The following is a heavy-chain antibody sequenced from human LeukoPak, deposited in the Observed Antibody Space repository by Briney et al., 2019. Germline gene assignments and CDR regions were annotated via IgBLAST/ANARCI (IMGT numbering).Heavy chain of an antibody. CDR3: AKGATMIVVPYYYMHV. CDR1: GFTFSSYA. V-gene: IGHV3-23*01. Sequence: PGGSLRLSWAASGFTFSSYAMSWVRQAPGKGLEWVSAISGSGGSTYYADSVKGRFTISRDNSKNTLYLQMNSLRAEDTAVYYCAKGATMIVVPYYYMHVWGKGTTVTVSS. J-gene: IGHJ6*03. CDR2: ISGSGGST. D-gene: IGHD3-22*01.